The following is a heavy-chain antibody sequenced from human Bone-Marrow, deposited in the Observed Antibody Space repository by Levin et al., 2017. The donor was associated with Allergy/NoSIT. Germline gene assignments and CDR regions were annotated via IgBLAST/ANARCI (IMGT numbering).Heavy chain of an antibody. Sequence: LSLTCAASGFPFSTYAMSWVRQAPGKGLEWVSGISGSGGRTYNADFVKGRFTISRDNAKNTLFLQMNSLRAEDTAVYYCAKGSYGENIFDFWGQGTLVTVSS. CDR3: AKGSYGENIFDF. V-gene: IGHV3-23*01. J-gene: IGHJ4*02. CDR1: GFPFSTYA. D-gene: IGHD3-16*01. CDR2: ISGSGGRT.